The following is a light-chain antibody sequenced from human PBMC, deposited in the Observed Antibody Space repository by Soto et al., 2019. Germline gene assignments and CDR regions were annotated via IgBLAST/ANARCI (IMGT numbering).Light chain of an antibody. CDR3: SSYTVINTAV. CDR2: EVD. CDR1: TSDVGAYNY. V-gene: IGLV2-14*01. Sequence: QSALTQPASVSGSPGQSVSISCTGSTSDVGAYNYVARYQHKPGKAPRLLIYEVDHRPSGISPRFSGSKSGNTASLTISGLQTDDEADYYCSSYTVINTAVFGGGTKLTV. J-gene: IGLJ3*02.